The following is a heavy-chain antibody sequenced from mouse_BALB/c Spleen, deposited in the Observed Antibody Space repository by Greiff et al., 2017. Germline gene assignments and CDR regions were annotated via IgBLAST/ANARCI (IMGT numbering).Heavy chain of an antibody. D-gene: IGHD2-1*01. CDR3: VRDRTTFAY. Sequence: VQLVESGPGLVAPSQSLSITCTVSGFSLTSYDISWIRQPPGKGLEWLGVIWTGGGTNYNSAFMSRLSISKDNSKSQVFLKMNSLQTDDTATYYCVRDRTTFAYWGQGTLVTVSA. CDR2: IWTGGGT. V-gene: IGHV2-9-2*01. CDR1: GFSLTSYD. J-gene: IGHJ3*01.